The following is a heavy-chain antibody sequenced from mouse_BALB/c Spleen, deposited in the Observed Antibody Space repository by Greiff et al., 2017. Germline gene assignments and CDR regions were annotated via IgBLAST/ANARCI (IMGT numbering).Heavy chain of an antibody. CDR3: TRLEDPSWFAY. J-gene: IGHJ3*01. CDR1: GYTFTSYW. CDR2: IYPSDSYT. V-gene: IGHV1-69*02. Sequence: QVQLQQPGAELVRPGASVKLSCKASGYTFTSYWINWVKQRPGQGLQWIGNIYPSDSYTNYNQKFKDKATLTVDKSSSTAYMQLSSPTSEDSAVYYCTRLEDPSWFAYWGQGTLVTVSA.